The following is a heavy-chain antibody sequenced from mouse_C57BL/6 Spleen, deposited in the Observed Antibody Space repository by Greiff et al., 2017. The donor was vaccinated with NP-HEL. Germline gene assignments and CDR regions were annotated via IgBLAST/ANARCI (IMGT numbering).Heavy chain of an antibody. D-gene: IGHD1-1*01. CDR2: IRNKANGYTT. CDR1: GFTFTDYY. Sequence: DVQLVESGGGLVQPGGSLSLSCAASGFTFTDYYMSWVRQPPGKALEWLGFIRNKANGYTTEYSASVKGRFTISRDNSQSILYLQMNALRAEDSATYYCARSYYGSSYGAMDYWGQGTSVTVSS. CDR3: ARSYYGSSYGAMDY. J-gene: IGHJ4*01. V-gene: IGHV7-3*01.